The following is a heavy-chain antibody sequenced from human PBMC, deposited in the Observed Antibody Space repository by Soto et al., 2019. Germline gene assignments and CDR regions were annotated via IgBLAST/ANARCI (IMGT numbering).Heavy chain of an antibody. CDR2: ISGSGGST. V-gene: IGHV3-23*01. Sequence: GGSLRLSCAASGFTFSSYAMSWVRQAPGKGLEWVSAISGSGGSTYYADSVKGRFTISRDNSKNTLYLQMNSLRAEDTALFYCAKHQSYSYGYNYYYGLDVWGQGTTVTVSS. CDR3: AKHQSYSYGYNYYYGLDV. CDR1: GFTFSSYA. J-gene: IGHJ6*02. D-gene: IGHD5-18*01.